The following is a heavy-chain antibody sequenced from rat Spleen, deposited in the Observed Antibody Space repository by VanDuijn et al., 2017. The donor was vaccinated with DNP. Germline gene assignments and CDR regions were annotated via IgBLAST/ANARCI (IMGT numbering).Heavy chain of an antibody. CDR2: ISTSVGST. CDR3: ASERAFAY. Sequence: EVQLVESGGGLVQPGRSLKLSCAASGFTFSNYDMAWVRQAPTKGLEWVASISTSVGSTYYRDSVKGRFTVSRNNAKSTLYLQMASLRSEETATYYCASERAFAYWGQGTLVTVSS. D-gene: IGHD1-11*01. V-gene: IGHV5S11*01. J-gene: IGHJ3*01. CDR1: GFTFSNYD.